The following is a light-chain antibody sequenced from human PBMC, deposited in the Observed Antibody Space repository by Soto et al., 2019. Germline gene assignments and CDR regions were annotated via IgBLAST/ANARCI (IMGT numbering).Light chain of an antibody. V-gene: IGKV3-20*01. CDR2: GAS. J-gene: IGKJ1*01. Sequence: EIVLTQSPGTLSLSPGERATLSCRASQSVRNNYLAWYQQKPGQAPRLLIYGASSRATDIPDRFSGSVSGTDFTLTISSLEPEDFAVYYCLQYGGSPRTFGQGTKVDIK. CDR1: QSVRNNY. CDR3: LQYGGSPRT.